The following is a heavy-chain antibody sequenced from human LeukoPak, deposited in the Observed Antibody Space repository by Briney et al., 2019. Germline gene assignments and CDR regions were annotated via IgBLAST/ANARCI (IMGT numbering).Heavy chain of an antibody. CDR1: GFTFSDYE. CDR3: ARDHRVGGGRDAFDI. J-gene: IGHJ3*02. Sequence: HPGGSLRLSCAASGFTFSDYEMNWVRQAPGSGPEWLSYISSNDSPIYYADSVKGRFTVSRENAKNSLCLQMNSLRAEDTAVYYCARDHRVGGGRDAFDIWGQGTMVTVSS. D-gene: IGHD1-26*01. V-gene: IGHV3-48*03. CDR2: ISSNDSPI.